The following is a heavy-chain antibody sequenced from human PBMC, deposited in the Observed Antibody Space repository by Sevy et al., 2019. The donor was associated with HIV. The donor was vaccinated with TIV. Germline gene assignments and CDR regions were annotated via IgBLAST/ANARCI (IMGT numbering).Heavy chain of an antibody. D-gene: IGHD2-15*01. V-gene: IGHV3-23*01. CDR2: ISGDNT. CDR3: AKARWDIVPLPDY. Sequence: GGSLRLSCAASGFTFSIHAMSWVRQHPGKGLEYVSAISGDNTYYADSVKGRFTISRDNSKNTLYLQMNNLRAEDTAVYYCAKARWDIVPLPDYWGQGTLVTVSS. J-gene: IGHJ4*02. CDR1: GFTFSIHA.